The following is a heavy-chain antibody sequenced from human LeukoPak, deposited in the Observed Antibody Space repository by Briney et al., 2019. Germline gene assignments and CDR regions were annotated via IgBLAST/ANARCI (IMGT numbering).Heavy chain of an antibody. CDR2: IDPSDSYT. V-gene: IGHV5-10-1*01. CDR1: GYSFTVYW. CDR3: ARHFYGDYAFDS. Sequence: GESLKISCKGSGYSFTVYWITWVRQMPGKGLEWMGTIDPSDSYTNYSPSFQGHVTISADKSINSAYLQWSSLKTSHSAIYYCARHFYGDYAFDSWGQGTLVTVSS. J-gene: IGHJ4*02. D-gene: IGHD4-17*01.